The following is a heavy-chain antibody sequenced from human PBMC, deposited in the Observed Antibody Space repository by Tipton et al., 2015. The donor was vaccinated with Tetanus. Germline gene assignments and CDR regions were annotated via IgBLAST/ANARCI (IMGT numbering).Heavy chain of an antibody. D-gene: IGHD6-6*01. CDR3: ARVWGRGQLVTKPNWYFDL. Sequence: SLRLSCAASEFTFSNYAMSWVRQAPGKGLEWVSYISSSGSTIYYADSVKGRFTISRDNAKNSLSLQVNSLRAEDTAVYYCARVWGRGQLVTKPNWYFDLWGRGTLVTVSS. CDR1: EFTFSNYA. J-gene: IGHJ2*01. CDR2: ISSSGSTI. V-gene: IGHV3-11*01.